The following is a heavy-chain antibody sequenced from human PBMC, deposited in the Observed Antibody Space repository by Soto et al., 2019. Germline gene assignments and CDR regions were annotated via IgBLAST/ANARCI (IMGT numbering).Heavy chain of an antibody. J-gene: IGHJ6*02. CDR3: AKDILLGVVTAIYYYYGMDV. CDR1: GFTFSSYA. CDR2: ISGSGGST. D-gene: IGHD2-21*02. V-gene: IGHV3-23*01. Sequence: LRLSCAASGFTFSSYAMSWVRQAPGKGLEWVSAISGSGGSTYYADSVKGRFTISRDNSKNTLYLQMNSLRAEDTAVYYCAKDILLGVVTAIYYYYGMDVWGQGTTVTASS.